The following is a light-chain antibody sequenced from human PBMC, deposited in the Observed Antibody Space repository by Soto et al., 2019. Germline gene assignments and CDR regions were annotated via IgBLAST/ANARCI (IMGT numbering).Light chain of an antibody. J-gene: IGKJ1*01. V-gene: IGKV2-28*01. CDR3: MQALQTPT. CDR1: QSLLHSNGYKY. Sequence: DIVMTQSPLSLPVTPGEPASISCRSSQSLLHSNGYKYLDWYLQKPGQSPQLLIYLGSYRASGVPDRFSGSGSGTDFTLKISRVEAEDVGVYYCMQALQTPTFGQGTKVEIK. CDR2: LGS.